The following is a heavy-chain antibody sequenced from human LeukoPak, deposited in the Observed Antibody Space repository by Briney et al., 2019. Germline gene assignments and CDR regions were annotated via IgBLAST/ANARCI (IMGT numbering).Heavy chain of an antibody. CDR1: GGSISSYY. CDR2: IYYSGST. J-gene: IGHJ4*02. CDR3: ARGIHRDGYSSCFDY. D-gene: IGHD5-18*01. Sequence: SETLSLTCTVSGGSISSYYWSWIRQPPGKGLEWIGYIYYSGSTNYNPSLKSRVTISVDTSKNQFSLKLSSVTAADTAVYYCARGIHRDGYSSCFDYWGQGTLVTVSS. V-gene: IGHV4-59*01.